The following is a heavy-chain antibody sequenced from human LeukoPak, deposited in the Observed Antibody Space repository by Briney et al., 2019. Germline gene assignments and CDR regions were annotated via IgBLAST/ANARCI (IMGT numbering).Heavy chain of an antibody. CDR3: ARGGYCSSTSCYTSRTSGWFDP. J-gene: IGHJ5*02. CDR2: INHSGST. V-gene: IGHV4-34*01. D-gene: IGHD2-2*02. CDR1: GGSFSGYY. Sequence: SETLSLTCAVYGGSFSGYYWSWIRQPPGKGLEWIGEINHSGSTNYNPSLKSRVTISVDTSKNQFSLKLSSVTAADTAVYYCARGGYCSSTSCYTSRTSGWFDPWGQGTLVTVSS.